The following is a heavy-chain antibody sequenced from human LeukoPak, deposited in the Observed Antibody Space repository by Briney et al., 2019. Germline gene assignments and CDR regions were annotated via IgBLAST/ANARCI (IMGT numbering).Heavy chain of an antibody. J-gene: IGHJ3*02. V-gene: IGHV1-2*06. CDR3: ATPSPSDYGDYFAFDI. D-gene: IGHD4-17*01. CDR2: INPNSGGT. Sequence: GASVKVSCKASGYTFTGYYMHWVRQAPGQGLEWMGRINPNSGGTNYAQKFQGRVTMTRDTSISTAYMELRSLRSDDTAVYYCATPSPSDYGDYFAFDIWGQGTMVTVSS. CDR1: GYTFTGYY.